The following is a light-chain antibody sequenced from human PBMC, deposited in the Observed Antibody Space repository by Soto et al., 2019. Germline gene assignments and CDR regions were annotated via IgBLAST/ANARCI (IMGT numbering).Light chain of an antibody. CDR1: VVAKKY. CDR3: SSAADNNLV. J-gene: IGLJ3*02. CDR2: KDN. Sequence: SYELTQPSSVSVSPGQTARITCSGDVVAKKYARWFQQKPGQAPVLVIYKDNERPSGIPERFSGSSSGTTVTLTISGAQVEDEADYYCSSAADNNLVFGGGTKLTVL. V-gene: IGLV3-27*01.